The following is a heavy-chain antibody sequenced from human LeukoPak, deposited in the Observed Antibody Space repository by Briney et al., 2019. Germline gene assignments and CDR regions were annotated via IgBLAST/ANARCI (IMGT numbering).Heavy chain of an antibody. CDR1: GGSISSGGYY. CDR3: ARFNWGSITY. CDR2: IYYSGST. V-gene: IGHV4-31*11. Sequence: SQTLSLTCAVSGGSISSGGYYWSWIRQHPGKGLEWIGYIYYSGSTYYNPSLKSRVTISVDTSKNQFSLKLSSVTAADTAVYYCARFNWGSITYWGQGTLVTVSS. D-gene: IGHD7-27*01. J-gene: IGHJ4*02.